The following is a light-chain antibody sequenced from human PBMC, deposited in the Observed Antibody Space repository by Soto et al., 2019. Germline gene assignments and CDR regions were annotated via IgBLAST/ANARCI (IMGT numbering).Light chain of an antibody. J-gene: IGLJ2*01. CDR1: SSDVGAYDY. CDR2: DVT. CDR3: CSYAGSYPWV. Sequence: QSALTQPRSVSESPGQSVTISCTGTSSDVGAYDYVSWYQQHPGKAPQLMIYDVTKRPSGVPHRFTGSRSGNTASLTISGLQAEDDAYYYCCSYAGSYPWVFGGGTKVTVL. V-gene: IGLV2-11*01.